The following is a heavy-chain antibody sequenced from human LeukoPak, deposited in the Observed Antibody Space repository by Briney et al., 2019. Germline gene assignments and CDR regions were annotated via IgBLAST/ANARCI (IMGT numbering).Heavy chain of an antibody. V-gene: IGHV3-21*01. D-gene: IGHD3-22*01. CDR1: GFTFSGYS. Sequence: TPGGSLRLSCAASGFTFSGYSMNWVRQAPGKGPEWVSSITATSHYKYYADSVEGRFTVSRDTTESSLFLQMNSLRVEDTAVYYCAKAYSSSPGHNYFDSWGQGILVTVSS. J-gene: IGHJ4*02. CDR2: ITATSHYK. CDR3: AKAYSSSPGHNYFDS.